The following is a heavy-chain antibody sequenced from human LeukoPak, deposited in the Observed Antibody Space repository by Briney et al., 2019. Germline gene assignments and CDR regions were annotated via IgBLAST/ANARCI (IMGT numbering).Heavy chain of an antibody. V-gene: IGHV1-18*01. CDR3: ARDRNYGENFDY. CDR2: ISAYNGNT. D-gene: IGHD4-17*01. Sequence: ASVKVSCEASGYTFTSYGISWVRQAPGQGLEWMGWISAYNGNTNYAQKLQGRVTMTTDTSTSTAYMELRSLRSDDTAVYYCARDRNYGENFDYWGQGTLVTVSS. CDR1: GYTFTSYG. J-gene: IGHJ4*02.